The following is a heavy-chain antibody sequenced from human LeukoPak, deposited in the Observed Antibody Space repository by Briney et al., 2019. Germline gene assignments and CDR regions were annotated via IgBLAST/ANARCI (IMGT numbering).Heavy chain of an antibody. V-gene: IGHV4-30-2*01. CDR3: ARDLQVDDFWSGYQHDAFDI. J-gene: IGHJ3*02. CDR2: IYHSGST. CDR1: GGSISSGGYS. Sequence: SETLSLTRAVSGGSISSGGYSWSWIRQPPGKGLEWIGYIYHSGSTYYNPSLKSRVTISVDRSKNQFSLKLGSVTAADTAVYYCARDLQVDDFWSGYQHDAFDIWGQGTMVTVSS. D-gene: IGHD3-3*01.